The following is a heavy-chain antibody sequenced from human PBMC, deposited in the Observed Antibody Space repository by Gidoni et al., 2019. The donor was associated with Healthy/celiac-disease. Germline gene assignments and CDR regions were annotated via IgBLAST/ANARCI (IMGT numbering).Heavy chain of an antibody. D-gene: IGHD2-15*01. CDR3: ARANRCSGGSCHTGLGY. V-gene: IGHV1-69*06. CDR1: GGTFSGYA. CDR2: IIPIFGTA. Sequence: QVQLVQSGAEVKKPGSSVKVSCKASGGTFSGYAISWVRQAPGQGLEWMGGIIPIFGTANYAQKFQGRVTITADKSTSTAYMELSSLRSEDTAVYYCARANRCSGGSCHTGLGYWGQGTLVTVSS. J-gene: IGHJ4*02.